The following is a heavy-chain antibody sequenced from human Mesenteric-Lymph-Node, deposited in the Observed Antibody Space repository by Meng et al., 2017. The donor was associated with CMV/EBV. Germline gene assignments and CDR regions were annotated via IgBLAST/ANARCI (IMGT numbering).Heavy chain of an antibody. CDR2: INNSGST. Sequence: SETLSLTCAVYGGSFSGYYWSWIRQPPGKGLEWIGEINNSGSTNYNPSLKSRVTISVDTSKNQFSLKLSSVTAADTAVYYCARGQDYYDSTGPPDYWGQGMLVTVSS. D-gene: IGHD3-22*01. CDR3: ARGQDYYDSTGPPDY. CDR1: GGSFSGYY. J-gene: IGHJ4*02. V-gene: IGHV4-34*01.